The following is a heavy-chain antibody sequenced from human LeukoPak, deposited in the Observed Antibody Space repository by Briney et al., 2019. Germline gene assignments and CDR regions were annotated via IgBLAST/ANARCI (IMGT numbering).Heavy chain of an antibody. Sequence: SETLSLTCAVYGGSFSGYYWSWIRQPPGKGLEWIGEINHSGSTNYNPSLKSRVTISVDTSKNQFSLKLSSVTAADTAVYYCARGWVMAAAGTLGPWGQGTLVTVSS. CDR1: GGSFSGYY. J-gene: IGHJ5*02. D-gene: IGHD6-13*01. CDR3: ARGWVMAAAGTLGP. V-gene: IGHV4-34*01. CDR2: INHSGST.